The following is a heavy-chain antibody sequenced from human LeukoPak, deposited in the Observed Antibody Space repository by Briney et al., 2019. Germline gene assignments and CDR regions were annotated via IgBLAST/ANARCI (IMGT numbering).Heavy chain of an antibody. J-gene: IGHJ3*02. CDR1: GGSTSSYY. Sequence: SETLSLTCTVSGGSTSSYYWSWIRQPPGKGLEWIGYIYYSGSTNYNPSLKSRVTISVDTSKNQFSLKLSSVTAADTAVYYCARDWEYYDSSGYYSGAFDIWGQGTMVTVSS. CDR3: ARDWEYYDSSGYYSGAFDI. D-gene: IGHD3-22*01. V-gene: IGHV4-59*01. CDR2: IYYSGST.